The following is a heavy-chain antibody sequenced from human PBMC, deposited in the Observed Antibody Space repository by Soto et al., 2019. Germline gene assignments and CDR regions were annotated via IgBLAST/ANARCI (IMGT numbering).Heavy chain of an antibody. CDR2: ISTSSRTV. CDR3: ARDDSIAPRLGY. V-gene: IGHV3-48*01. J-gene: IGHJ4*02. D-gene: IGHD6-6*01. Sequence: GGSLRLSCAASGFSFSSYNMNWVRQAPGKGLEWLSYISTSSRTVYYADSVKGRFTISRDNAKNSLYLQMNSLRVEDTAVYYCARDDSIAPRLGYWGQGTLVTVSS. CDR1: GFSFSSYN.